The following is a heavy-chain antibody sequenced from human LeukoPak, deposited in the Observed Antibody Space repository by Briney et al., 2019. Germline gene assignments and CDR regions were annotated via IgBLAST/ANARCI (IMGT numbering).Heavy chain of an antibody. V-gene: IGHV3-23*01. J-gene: IGHJ3*02. CDR1: GFTFSSYA. CDR2: ISGSGGST. D-gene: IGHD2-21*01. Sequence: GGSLRLSRAASGFTFSSYAMSWVRQAPGKGLEWVSAISGSGGSTYYADSVKGRFTISRDNSKNTLYLQMNSLRAEDTAVYYCARGPHIVVVDDAFDIWGQGTMVTVSS. CDR3: ARGPHIVVVDDAFDI.